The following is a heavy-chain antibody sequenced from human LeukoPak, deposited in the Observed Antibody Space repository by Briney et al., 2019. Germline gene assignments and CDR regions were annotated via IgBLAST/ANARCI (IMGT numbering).Heavy chain of an antibody. D-gene: IGHD3-10*01. Sequence: PSETLSLTCTVSGGSISSHYWSWIRQPPGKGLEWIGYIYYSGSTNYNPSLKSRVTISVDTSKNQFSLKLSSVTAADTAVYYCARGLSSRGLPSWLVWGKGTTVTVSS. CDR1: GGSISSHY. CDR3: ARGLSSRGLPSWLV. V-gene: IGHV4-59*11. CDR2: IYYSGST. J-gene: IGHJ6*04.